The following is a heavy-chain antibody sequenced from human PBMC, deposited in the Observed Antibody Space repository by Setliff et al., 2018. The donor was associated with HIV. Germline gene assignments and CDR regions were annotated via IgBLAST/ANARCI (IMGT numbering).Heavy chain of an antibody. CDR1: GFTFSDYY. D-gene: IGHD4-17*01. CDR3: ARDLYPLTTRYSFDY. V-gene: IGHV3-11*04. Sequence: PGGSLRLSCVASGFTFSDYYMGWIRQAPGKGLEWVSYIRSDGYTIYYADSVTGRFTISRDDSKNTLYLQMNSLRAEDTAVYYCARDLYPLTTRYSFDYWGQGTLVTVSS. CDR2: IRSDGYTI. J-gene: IGHJ4*02.